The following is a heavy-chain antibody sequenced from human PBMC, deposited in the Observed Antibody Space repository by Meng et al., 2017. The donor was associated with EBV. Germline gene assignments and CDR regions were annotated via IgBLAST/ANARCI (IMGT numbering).Heavy chain of an antibody. D-gene: IGHD3-3*01. Sequence: QLQLYQSGPGLVKRSEXLSLTCTVAGDSISSRSYYWGWIRQSPGKGLEWIGNVYYSGNSYYNPSLKSRVTISVDTSKNQFYLKLISVTAADTAVYFCARVSFYDYWSGYSFNWFDPCGQGTLVTVSS. CDR3: ARVSFYDYWSGYSFNWFDP. CDR1: GDSISSRSYY. J-gene: IGHJ5*02. CDR2: VYYSGNS. V-gene: IGHV4-39*01.